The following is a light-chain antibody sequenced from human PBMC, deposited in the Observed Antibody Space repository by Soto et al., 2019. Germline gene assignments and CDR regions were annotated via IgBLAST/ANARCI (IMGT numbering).Light chain of an antibody. V-gene: IGKV3-20*01. CDR2: ATS. CDR1: QSVGTRD. J-gene: IGKJ2*01. Sequence: VLTQSPGTLSLSPGERATLSCKASQSVGTRDLAWYRQKPGQAPRLLIHATSNRATAIPDRVSGSGSGTDLTLTISRLEPDDSAVYYCQQIGSSPYTFGQGTKLEIK. CDR3: QQIGSSPYT.